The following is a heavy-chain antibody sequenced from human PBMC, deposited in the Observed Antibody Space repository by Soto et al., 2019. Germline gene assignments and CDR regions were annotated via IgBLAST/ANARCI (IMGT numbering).Heavy chain of an antibody. CDR3: ARTYSGYDFNCFDY. Sequence: GASVKVSCKASGGTFSSYTISWVRQPPGQGLEWMGRIIPILGIANYAQKFQGRVTITAAKSTSTAYMELSSLRSEDTAGYNCARTYSGYDFNCFDYWGQGTLVTVSS. J-gene: IGHJ4*02. CDR1: GGTFSSYT. D-gene: IGHD5-12*01. V-gene: IGHV1-69*02. CDR2: IIPILGIA.